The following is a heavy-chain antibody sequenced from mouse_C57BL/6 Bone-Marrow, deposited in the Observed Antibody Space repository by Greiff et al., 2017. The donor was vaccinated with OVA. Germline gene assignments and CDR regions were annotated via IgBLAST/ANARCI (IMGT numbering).Heavy chain of an antibody. J-gene: IGHJ3*01. D-gene: IGHD1-1*01. Sequence: QVQLQQPGAELVKPGASVKLSCKASGYTFTSYWMHWVKQRPGQGLEWIGMIHPNSGSTNYNEKFKSKATLTVDKSSSTAYMQLSSLTSEDSAVYYCARNGYYGSSPWFAYWGQGTLVTVSA. CDR3: ARNGYYGSSPWFAY. CDR1: GYTFTSYW. CDR2: IHPNSGST. V-gene: IGHV1-64*01.